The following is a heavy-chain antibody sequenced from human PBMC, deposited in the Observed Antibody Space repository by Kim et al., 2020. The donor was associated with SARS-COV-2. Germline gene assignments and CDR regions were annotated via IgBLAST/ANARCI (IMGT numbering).Heavy chain of an antibody. CDR2: IYYSGST. CDR1: GGSISSYY. J-gene: IGHJ6*04. CDR3: ARHGETTIFEVVTIPGGMDV. Sequence: SETLSLTCTVSGGSISSYYWSWIRQPPGKGLEWIGYIYYSGSTNYNPSLKSRVTIPVDTSKNQFSLKLSSVTAADTTVYYCARHGETTIFEVVTIPGGMDVWGKGTRVTVSS. D-gene: IGHD3-3*01. V-gene: IGHV4-59*08.